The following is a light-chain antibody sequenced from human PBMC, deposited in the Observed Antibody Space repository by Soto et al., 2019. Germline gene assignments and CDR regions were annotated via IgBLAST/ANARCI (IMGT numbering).Light chain of an antibody. CDR1: QSVSST. CDR3: QQYNSWLWT. V-gene: IGKV3-15*01. Sequence: EIVLTQSQTTLSASPLGRVCGXSRASQSVSSTLAWYQQKPGQAPRLLIYGASTRATGIPARFSGSGSGTEFTLIISSLQSEDSAVYYCQQYNSWLWTFGQGTKVDI. J-gene: IGKJ1*01. CDR2: GAS.